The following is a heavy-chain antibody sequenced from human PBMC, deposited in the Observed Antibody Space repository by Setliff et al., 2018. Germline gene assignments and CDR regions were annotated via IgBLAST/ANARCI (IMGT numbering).Heavy chain of an antibody. CDR3: AIDSVVRGFINGDSFDY. Sequence: PGASVKVSCKVSGNTLTHLSIHWVRQAPGEGLEWIGGFDPEEGERIYAPRLQGRVTMTEDTSSDTAYMELSSLRPEDTAVYYCAIDSVVRGFINGDSFDYWGQGTLVTVSS. CDR2: FDPEEGER. CDR1: GNTLTHLS. V-gene: IGHV1-24*01. J-gene: IGHJ4*02. D-gene: IGHD3-10*01.